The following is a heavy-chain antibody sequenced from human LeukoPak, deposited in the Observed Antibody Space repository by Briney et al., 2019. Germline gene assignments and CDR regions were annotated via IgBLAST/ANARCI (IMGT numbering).Heavy chain of an antibody. V-gene: IGHV3-48*03. CDR1: GFTFSSYE. CDR3: AWGYCSGGSCLSLDY. Sequence: GGSPRLSCAGSGFTFSSYEMNWVRQAPGKGLEWVSYISSSGSTIYYADSVKGRFTISRDNAKNSLYLQMNSLRAEDTAVYYCAWGYCSGGSCLSLDYWGQGTLVTLSS. CDR2: ISSSGSTI. D-gene: IGHD2-15*01. J-gene: IGHJ4*02.